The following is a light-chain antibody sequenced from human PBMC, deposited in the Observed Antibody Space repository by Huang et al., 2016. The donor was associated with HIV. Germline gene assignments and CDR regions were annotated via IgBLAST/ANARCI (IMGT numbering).Light chain of an antibody. CDR3: HQSSSLPYT. J-gene: IGKJ2*01. Sequence: EIVLTQSPDFQSVNPKEKVTISRRAITSIGSSLHWYQQKHDQSPKLLIKYASQSFAGVPSRCSGSGSGTDFTLTINSLEAEDAATYYCHQSSSLPYTFGQGTKLEIK. CDR2: YAS. V-gene: IGKV6-21*01. CDR1: TSIGSS.